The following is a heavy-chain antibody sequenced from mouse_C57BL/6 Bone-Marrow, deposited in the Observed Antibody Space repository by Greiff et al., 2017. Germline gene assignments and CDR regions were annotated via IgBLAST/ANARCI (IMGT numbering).Heavy chain of an antibody. CDR3: ARGLRHYFDY. D-gene: IGHD2-2*01. Sequence: QVHVKQSGAELARPGASVKLSCKASGYTFTSYGISWVKQRTGQGLEWIGEIYPRSGNTYYNEKFKGKATLTADKSSSTAYMELRSLPSEDSAVYFCARGLRHYFDYWGQGTTLTVSS. CDR2: IYPRSGNT. V-gene: IGHV1-81*01. CDR1: GYTFTSYG. J-gene: IGHJ2*01.